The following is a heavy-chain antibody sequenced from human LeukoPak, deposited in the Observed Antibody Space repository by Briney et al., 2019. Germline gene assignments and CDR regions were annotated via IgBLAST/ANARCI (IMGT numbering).Heavy chain of an antibody. J-gene: IGHJ4*02. D-gene: IGHD5-12*01. CDR3: ASYSGYDCFDY. CDR2: ISSSSSTI. CDR1: GFTFSSYE. V-gene: IGHV3-48*03. Sequence: GGSLRLSCAASGFTFSSYEMNWVRQAPGQGLEWVSYISSSSSTIYYADSGKGRFTISRDNAKNSLYLQMNSLRAEDTAVYYCASYSGYDCFDYWGQGTLVTVSS.